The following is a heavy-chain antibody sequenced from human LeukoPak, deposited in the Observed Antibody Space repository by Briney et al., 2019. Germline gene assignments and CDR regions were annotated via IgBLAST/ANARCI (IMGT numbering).Heavy chain of an antibody. CDR3: VIAAAAGFWRFDY. CDR2: ISAYNGNT. CDR1: GYTFTSYG. V-gene: IGHV1-18*04. D-gene: IGHD6-13*01. J-gene: IGHJ4*02. Sequence: ASVKVSCKASGYTFTSYGISWVRQAPGQGLEWMGWISAYNGNTNYAQKLQGRVTMTTDTSTSTAYMELRSLRSDDTAVCYCVIAAAAGFWRFDYWGQGTLVTVSS.